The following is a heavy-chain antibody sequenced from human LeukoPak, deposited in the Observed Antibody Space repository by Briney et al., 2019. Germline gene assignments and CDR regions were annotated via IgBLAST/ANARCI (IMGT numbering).Heavy chain of an antibody. V-gene: IGHV3-30*14. CDR2: ISYDGSNK. J-gene: IGHJ6*02. CDR1: GFTFSSYA. Sequence: GRSLRLSCAASGFTFSSYAMHWIRQAPGKGLEWVAVISYDGSNKYYADSVKGRFTISRDNSKNTVYLQMGSLRAEDMAVYYCARWFNSLDVWGQGTTVTVSS. CDR3: ARWFNSLDV. D-gene: IGHD1-1*01.